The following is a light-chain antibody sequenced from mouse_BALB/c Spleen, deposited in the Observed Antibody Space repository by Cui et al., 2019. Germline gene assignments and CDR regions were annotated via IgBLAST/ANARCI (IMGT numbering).Light chain of an antibody. Sequence: IVMTQSHKFMSTSVGDRVSITCKASQDVGTAVAWYQQKPGQSPKLLIYWASTRHTVVPDRFTGSGSGTDFTLTISNVQSEDLADYFCQQYSSYPLTFGAGTKLELK. V-gene: IGKV6-23*01. CDR1: QDVGTA. CDR2: WAS. CDR3: QQYSSYPLT. J-gene: IGKJ5*01.